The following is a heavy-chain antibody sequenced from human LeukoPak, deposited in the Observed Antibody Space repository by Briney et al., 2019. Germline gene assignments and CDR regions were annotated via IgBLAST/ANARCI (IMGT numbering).Heavy chain of an antibody. CDR2: IYYSGST. J-gene: IGHJ4*02. CDR1: GGSISDYS. V-gene: IGHV4-59*12. CDR3: ARTMVTAISKRPAVLDY. Sequence: SSETLSLTCTVSGGSISDYSWSWIRQPPGKGLEWIGNIYYSGSTYYNPSLKSRIIISVDTSKNQFSLKLSSVTAADTAVYYCARTMVTAISKRPAVLDYWGQGTLVTVSS. D-gene: IGHD2-21*02.